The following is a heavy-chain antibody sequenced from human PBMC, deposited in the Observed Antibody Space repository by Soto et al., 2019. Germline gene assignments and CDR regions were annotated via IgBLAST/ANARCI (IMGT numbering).Heavy chain of an antibody. J-gene: IGHJ3*02. D-gene: IGHD2-2*01. Sequence: GGPLRRSCARSGLTLCSYGMHWVRQAPGKGLEWVAVIWYDGSNKYYADSVKGRFTISRDNSKNTLYLQMNSLRAEDTAVYYCARELVVPAATGAFDIWGQGTMVTVSS. CDR1: GLTLCSYG. CDR2: IWYDGSNK. V-gene: IGHV3-33*01. CDR3: ARELVVPAATGAFDI.